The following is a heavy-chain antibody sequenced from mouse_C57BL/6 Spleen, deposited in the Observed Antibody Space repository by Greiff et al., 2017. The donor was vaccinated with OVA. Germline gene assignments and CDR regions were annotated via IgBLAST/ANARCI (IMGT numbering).Heavy chain of an antibody. CDR3: ASSTEAYFDY. D-gene: IGHD3-2*02. CDR1: GFTFSDYG. CDR2: ISSGSSTI. V-gene: IGHV5-17*01. Sequence: EVQLQESGGGLVKPGGSLKLSCAASGFTFSDYGMHWVRQAPEKGLEWVAYISSGSSTIYYADTVKGRFTISRDNAKNTLFLQMTSLRSEDTAMYYCASSTEAYFDYWGQGTTLTVSS. J-gene: IGHJ2*01.